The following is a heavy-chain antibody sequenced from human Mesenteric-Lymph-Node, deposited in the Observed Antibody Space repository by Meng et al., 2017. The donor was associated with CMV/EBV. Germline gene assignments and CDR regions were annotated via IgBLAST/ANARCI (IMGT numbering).Heavy chain of an antibody. CDR2: IRYDGSNK. CDR1: GFTFSAYG. V-gene: IGHV3-30*02. J-gene: IGHJ6*02. CDR3: AKEYGSSMYSYGLDV. D-gene: IGHD1-26*01. Sequence: GESLKISCAASGFTFSAYGIHWVRQAPGKGLEWVAFIRYDGSNKYYADSVKGRITISRDNSRNTLYLQINSLRGDDTAVYFCAKEYGSSMYSYGLDVWGLGTTVTVSS.